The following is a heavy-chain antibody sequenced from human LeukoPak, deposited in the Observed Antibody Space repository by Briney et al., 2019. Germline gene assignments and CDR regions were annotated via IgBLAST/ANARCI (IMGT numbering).Heavy chain of an antibody. V-gene: IGHV4-59*01. D-gene: IGHD3-3*01. CDR2: VYYSGNT. J-gene: IGHJ6*02. CDR3: ARGRAYDFWSGYSYYYYGMDV. CDR1: GGSINGYY. Sequence: PSETLSLTCAVSGGSINGYYWTWIRQPPGKGLEYIGYVYYSGNTNYNPSLKSRVTISVDTSKNQFSLKLSSVTAADTAVYYCARGRAYDFWSGYSYYYYGMDVWGQGTTVTVSS.